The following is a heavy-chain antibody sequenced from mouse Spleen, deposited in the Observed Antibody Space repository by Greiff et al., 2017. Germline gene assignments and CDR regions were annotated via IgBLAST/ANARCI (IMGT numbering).Heavy chain of an antibody. Sequence: EVRLVESGGGLVKRGGSLKLSCAASGFTFSSYAMSWVRQTPEKRLEWVATISSGGGNTYYPDSVKGRFTISRDNAKNTLYLQMSSLKSEDTAMYYCARHEGTSWYFDVWGAGTTVTVSS. CDR3: ARHEGTSWYFDV. J-gene: IGHJ1*01. D-gene: IGHD3-3*01. CDR2: ISSGGGNT. V-gene: IGHV5-9*04. CDR1: GFTFSSYA.